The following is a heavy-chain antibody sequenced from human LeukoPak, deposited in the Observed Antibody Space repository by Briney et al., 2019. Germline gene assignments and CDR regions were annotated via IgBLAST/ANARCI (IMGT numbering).Heavy chain of an antibody. CDR1: GFTFSRYW. D-gene: IGHD5-18*01. V-gene: IGHV3-74*01. CDR3: ARAYSYGFNY. Sequence: PGGSLRLSCAASGFTFSRYWMHWVRQAPGKGLVWVSGINSDGGSTTYADFVKGQFTIPRDNAKNTLYLQINSLRPEDTAVYYCARAYSYGFNYWGQGTLVTVSS. CDR2: INSDGGST. J-gene: IGHJ4*02.